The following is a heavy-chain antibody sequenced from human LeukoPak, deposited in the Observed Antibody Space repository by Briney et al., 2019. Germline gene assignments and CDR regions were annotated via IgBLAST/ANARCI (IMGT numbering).Heavy chain of an antibody. J-gene: IGHJ4*02. CDR1: GYTFTSYV. V-gene: IGHV1-3*01. Sequence: ASVKVSCTASGYTFTSYVMHWVCQAPGQRLEWMGWINAGNGNTKYSQKFQGRVTITRDTSASTAYMELSSLRSEDTAVYYCARGYYDSSGYYYDYWGQGTLVTVSS. CDR2: INAGNGNT. D-gene: IGHD3-22*01. CDR3: ARGYYDSSGYYYDY.